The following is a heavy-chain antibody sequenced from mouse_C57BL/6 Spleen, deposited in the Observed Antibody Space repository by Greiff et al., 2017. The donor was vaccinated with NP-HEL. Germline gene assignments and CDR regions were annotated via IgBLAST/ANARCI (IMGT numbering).Heavy chain of an antibody. CDR1: GFSLTSYG. J-gene: IGHJ3*01. D-gene: IGHD2-1*01. Sequence: VQLQQSGPGLVQPSQSLSITCTVSGFSLTSYGVHWVRQSPGKGLEWLGVLWRGGSTDYNAAFMSRLSITKDNSKRQVFFKMNSLQADDTAIYYCAKTKSYYGNCGFAYWGEETLVTVSA. V-gene: IGHV2-5*01. CDR2: LWRGGST. CDR3: AKTKSYYGNCGFAY.